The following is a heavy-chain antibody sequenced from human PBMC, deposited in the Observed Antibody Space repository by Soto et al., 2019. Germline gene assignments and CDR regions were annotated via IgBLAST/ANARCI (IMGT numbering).Heavy chain of an antibody. D-gene: IGHD4-4*01. CDR2: IYQSGST. CDR1: GVSINTGGYS. Sequence: QVQLQESGPGLVKPSQTLSLTCAVSGVSINTGGYSWNWIRQSPGKALEWMGHIYQSGSTYYKPSLKGGITISVDMSNNDFSLEVPSVTPADTAVYFCARGDYNDYFDVWGQGAVVTVSS. CDR3: ARGDYNDYFDV. J-gene: IGHJ4*02. V-gene: IGHV4-30-2*06.